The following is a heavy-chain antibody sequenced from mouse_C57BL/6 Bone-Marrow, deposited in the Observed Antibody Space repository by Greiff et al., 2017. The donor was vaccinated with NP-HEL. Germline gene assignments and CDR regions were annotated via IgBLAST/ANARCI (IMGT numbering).Heavy chain of an antibody. CDR3: ARGGYYYGSSYWYFDV. V-gene: IGHV1-85*01. CDR1: GYTFTSYD. CDR2: IYPRDGST. Sequence: LQESGPELVKPGASVKLSCKASGYTFTSYDINWVKQRPGQGLEWIGWIYPRDGSTTYNEKFKGKATLTVDTSSSTAYMELHSLTSEDSAVYFCARGGYYYGSSYWYFDVWGTGTTVTVSS. D-gene: IGHD1-1*01. J-gene: IGHJ1*03.